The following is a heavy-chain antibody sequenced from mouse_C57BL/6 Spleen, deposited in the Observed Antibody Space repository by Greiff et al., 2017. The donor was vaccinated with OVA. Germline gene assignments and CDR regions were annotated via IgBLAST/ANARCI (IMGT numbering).Heavy chain of an antibody. CDR3: ARRGWLLRGFAY. J-gene: IGHJ3*01. CDR2: INPNNGGT. D-gene: IGHD2-3*01. CDR1: GYTFTDYN. Sequence: VHVKQSGPELVKPGASVKMSCKASGYTFTDYNMHWVKQSHGKSLEWIGYINPNNGGTSYNQKFKGKATLTVNKSSSTAYMELRSLTSEDSAVYYCARRGWLLRGFAYWGQGTLVTVSA. V-gene: IGHV1-22*01.